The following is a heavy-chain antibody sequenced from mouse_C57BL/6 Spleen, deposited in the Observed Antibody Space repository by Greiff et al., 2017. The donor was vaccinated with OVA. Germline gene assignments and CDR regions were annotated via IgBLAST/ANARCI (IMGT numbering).Heavy chain of an antibody. D-gene: IGHD2-1*01. CDR2: IYPGSGST. V-gene: IGHV1-55*01. CDR3: ARGPIYYGNPWFAY. CDR1: GYTFTSYW. J-gene: IGHJ3*01. Sequence: QVQLQQPGAELVKPGASVKMSCKASGYTFTSYWITWVKQRPGQGLEWIGDIYPGSGSTNYNEKFKSKATLTVDTSSSTAYMQLSSLTSEDSAVDYCARGPIYYGNPWFAYWGQGTLVTVSA.